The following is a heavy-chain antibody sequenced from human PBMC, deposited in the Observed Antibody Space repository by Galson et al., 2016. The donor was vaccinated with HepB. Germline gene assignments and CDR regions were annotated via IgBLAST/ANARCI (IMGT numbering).Heavy chain of an antibody. CDR1: GDSIRSYY. J-gene: IGHJ6*02. CDR3: ARDPPTAAYGIDV. Sequence: SETLSLTCTVSGDSIRSYYWSWIRQPPGKGLEWIGNIFSTGISNYNPSLKGRVTISVDTSKNQFSLQLTSMTAADTAVYYCARDPPTAAYGIDVWGQGTTVTVSS. D-gene: IGHD2-2*01. V-gene: IGHV4-59*01. CDR2: IFSTGIS.